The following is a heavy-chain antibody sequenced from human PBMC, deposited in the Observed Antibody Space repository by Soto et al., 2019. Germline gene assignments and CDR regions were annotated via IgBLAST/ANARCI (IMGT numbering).Heavy chain of an antibody. CDR2: ISGSGYTI. J-gene: IGHJ4*02. CDR1: GFTFSDYH. Sequence: QVQLVESGGGSVKPGGSLRLSCAASGFTFSDYHMNWIRQAPGKGLEWVSYISGSGYTIYYADSVKGRFTISRDNAKNLLYLQMNSLRVEDTALYYCVRDQWAHRYWGQGTPVTVSS. CDR3: VRDQWAHRY. V-gene: IGHV3-11*01. D-gene: IGHD2-8*01.